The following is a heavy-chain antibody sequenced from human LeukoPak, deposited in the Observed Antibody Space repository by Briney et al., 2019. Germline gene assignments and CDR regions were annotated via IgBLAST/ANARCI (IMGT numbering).Heavy chain of an antibody. Sequence: GRSLRLSCAASGFTFSSYWMSWVRQAPGKGLEWVANIKQDGSEKYYVDSVKGRFTISRDNAKNSLYLQMNSLRAEDTAVYYCARVPFSGSYPYYYYYMDVWGKGTTVTVSS. D-gene: IGHD1-26*01. CDR1: GFTFSSYW. CDR3: ARVPFSGSYPYYYYYMDV. CDR2: IKQDGSEK. J-gene: IGHJ6*03. V-gene: IGHV3-7*01.